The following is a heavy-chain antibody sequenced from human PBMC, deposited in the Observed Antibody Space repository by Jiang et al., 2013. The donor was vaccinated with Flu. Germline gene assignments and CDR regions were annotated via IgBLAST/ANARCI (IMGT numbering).Heavy chain of an antibody. CDR2: IYPGDSDT. CDR3: ARRLRGQLLYSYGMDV. D-gene: IGHD2-2*01. Sequence: RQMPGKGLEWMGIIYPGDSDTRYSPSFQGQVTISADKSISTAYLQWSSLKASDTAMYYCARRLRGQLLYSYGMDVWGQGTTVTVSS. V-gene: IGHV5-51*01. J-gene: IGHJ6*02.